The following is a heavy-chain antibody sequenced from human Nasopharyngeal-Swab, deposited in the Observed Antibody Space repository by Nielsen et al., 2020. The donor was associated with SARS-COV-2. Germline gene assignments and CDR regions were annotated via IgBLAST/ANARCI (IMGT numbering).Heavy chain of an antibody. Sequence: SETLSLTCTVSGDSIAYSTFYWSWIRQPAGKGLEWIGRILTNGSTNYNPSLKSRITISVDTSKNQFSLRLSSVTAADTAVYYCAKKDKLQHLDAFDIWGQGTVVTVSS. CDR3: AKKDKLQHLDAFDI. CDR2: ILTNGST. D-gene: IGHD6-13*01. V-gene: IGHV4-61*02. J-gene: IGHJ3*02. CDR1: GDSIAYSTFY.